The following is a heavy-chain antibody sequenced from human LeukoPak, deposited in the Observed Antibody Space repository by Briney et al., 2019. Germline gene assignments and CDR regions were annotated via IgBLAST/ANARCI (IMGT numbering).Heavy chain of an antibody. CDR1: GFTFDDYA. D-gene: IGHD6-19*01. V-gene: IGHV3-9*01. J-gene: IGHJ4*02. CDR3: AKGIQAVAGIVFDY. Sequence: GGSLRLSCAASGFTFDDYAMHWVRQAPGKGLEWVSGISWNSGSIGYADSVKGRFTISRDNAKNSLYLQMNSLRAEDTALYYCAKGIQAVAGIVFDYWGQGTLVTVSS. CDR2: ISWNSGSI.